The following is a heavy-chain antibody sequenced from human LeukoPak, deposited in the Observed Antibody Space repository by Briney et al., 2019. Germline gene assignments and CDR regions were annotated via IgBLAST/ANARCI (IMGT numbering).Heavy chain of an antibody. CDR3: AREQLGYCSSTSCHPSRYYYYMDV. V-gene: IGHV1-2*02. D-gene: IGHD2-2*01. CDR1: GYTFTGYY. J-gene: IGHJ6*03. CDR2: INPNSGGT. Sequence: VASVEVSCKASGYTFTGYYMHWVRQAPGQGLEWMGWINPNSGGTNYAQKFQGRVTMTRDTSISTAYMELSRLRSDDTAVYYCAREQLGYCSSTSCHPSRYYYYMDVWGKGTTVTVSS.